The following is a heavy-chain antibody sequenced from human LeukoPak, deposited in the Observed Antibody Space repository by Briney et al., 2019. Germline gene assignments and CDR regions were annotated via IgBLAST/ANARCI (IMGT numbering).Heavy chain of an antibody. J-gene: IGHJ6*02. CDR2: IYYSGST. CDR1: GGSISSYY. D-gene: IGHD4-17*01. CDR3: AATVTTPYYYYGMDV. Sequence: KSSETLSLTCTVSGGSISSYYWSWIRQPPGKGLEWIGYIYYSGSTNYNPSLKSRVTISVDTSMNQFSLKLSSVTAADTAVYYCAATVTTPYYYYGMDVWGQGTTVTVSS. V-gene: IGHV4-59*01.